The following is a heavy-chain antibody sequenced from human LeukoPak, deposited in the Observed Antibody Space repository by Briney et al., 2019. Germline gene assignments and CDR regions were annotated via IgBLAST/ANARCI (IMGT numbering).Heavy chain of an antibody. D-gene: IGHD1-26*01. CDR1: GASISSGGYY. Sequence: SETPSLTCTVSGASISSGGYYWSWIRQHPGKGLEWLGYIYYSGSTYYNPSLKRRVTISVDTSKNQFSLKLSSVTAADTAVYYCAGRPIVGATTTFDYWGQGTLVTVSS. CDR3: AGRPIVGATTTFDY. CDR2: IYYSGST. V-gene: IGHV4-31*03. J-gene: IGHJ4*02.